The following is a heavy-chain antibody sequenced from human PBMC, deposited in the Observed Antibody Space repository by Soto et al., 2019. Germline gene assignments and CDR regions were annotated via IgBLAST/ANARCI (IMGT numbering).Heavy chain of an antibody. Sequence: PSETLSLTCSVYGGSFSGYYWSWIRQPPGKGLEWIGKIDHSGSTNYNPSLKSRVTISADRSKNQFSLKLTSVTAADTAVYYCARGFMSLVYSSWTYVITMLDYWGPGTLVTVSS. J-gene: IGHJ4*02. CDR2: IDHSGST. V-gene: IGHV4-34*01. D-gene: IGHD3-10*01. CDR3: ARGFMSLVYSSWTYVITMLDY. CDR1: GGSFSGYY.